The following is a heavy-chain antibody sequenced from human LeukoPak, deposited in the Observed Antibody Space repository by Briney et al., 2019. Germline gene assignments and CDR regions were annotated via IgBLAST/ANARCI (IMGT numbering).Heavy chain of an antibody. D-gene: IGHD2-2*01. CDR2: ISAYNGNT. J-gene: IGHJ4*02. CDR3: TKDQVGYCGSASCSPGDY. CDR1: GYTFSSYG. V-gene: IGHV1-18*01. Sequence: ASVKVSFKASGYTFSSYGISWVRQAPGQGLEWVGWISAYNGNTNSAQRLQDRVTMTAETSTSTAYMELRSLRSDDTAVYSCTKDQVGYCGSASCSPGDYWGQGTLVTVSS.